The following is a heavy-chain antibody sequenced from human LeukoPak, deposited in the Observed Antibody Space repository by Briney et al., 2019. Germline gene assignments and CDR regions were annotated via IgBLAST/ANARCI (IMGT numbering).Heavy chain of an antibody. CDR3: ARVPSFSSSWGGYYYYYMDV. D-gene: IGHD6-13*01. CDR1: GYTFTGYY. V-gene: IGHV1-18*04. Sequence: ASVKVSCKTSGYTFTGYYIHWVRQAPGQGLEWMGWISAYNGNTNYAQKLQGRVTMTTDTSTSTAYMELRSLRSDDTAVYYCARVPSFSSSWGGYYYYYMDVWGKGTTVTVSS. CDR2: ISAYNGNT. J-gene: IGHJ6*03.